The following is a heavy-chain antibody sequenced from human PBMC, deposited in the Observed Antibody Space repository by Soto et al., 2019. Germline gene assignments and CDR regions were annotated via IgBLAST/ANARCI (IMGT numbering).Heavy chain of an antibody. Sequence: QEQLVESGGHLVQPGGSLRLSCAASGFTFSDYYMTWIRQAPGKGLEWVSYISTSGSYTYYADSVKGRFTISRDNAEDSLFLQINSLTPEHTAVYYCARDDYCGSGSYDCDYWGRGTLVAVCS. CDR3: ARDDYCGSGSYDCDY. J-gene: IGHJ4*02. D-gene: IGHD3-10*01. CDR2: ISTSGSYT. CDR1: GFTFSDYY. V-gene: IGHV3-11*01.